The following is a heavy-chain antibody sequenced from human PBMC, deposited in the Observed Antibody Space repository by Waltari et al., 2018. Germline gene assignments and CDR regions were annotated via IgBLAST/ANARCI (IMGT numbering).Heavy chain of an antibody. V-gene: IGHV1-69*10. CDR2: IIPILGIA. D-gene: IGHD6-13*01. J-gene: IGHJ1*01. CDR1: GGTFSSYA. Sequence: QVQLVQSGAEVKKPGSSVKVSCKASGGTFSSYAISWVRQAPGQGLEWMGGIIPILGIANYAQKFQGRVTITADKSTSTAYMELSSLRSEDTAVYYCARGAKQLVPPNTAEYFQHWGQGTLVTVSS. CDR3: ARGAKQLVPPNTAEYFQH.